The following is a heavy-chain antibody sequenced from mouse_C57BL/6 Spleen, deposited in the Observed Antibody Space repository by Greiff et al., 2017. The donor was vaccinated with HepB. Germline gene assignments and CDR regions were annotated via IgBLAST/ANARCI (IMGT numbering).Heavy chain of an antibody. CDR3: ARSYYSKGYAMDY. CDR2: LYPGSGST. D-gene: IGHD2-5*01. CDR1: GYTFTSYW. Sequence: QVQLQQPGAELVKPGASVKMSCKASGYTFTSYWITWVKQRPGQGLEWIGDLYPGSGSTNYNEKFKSKATLTVDTSSSTAYMQLSSLTSEDSAVYYCARSYYSKGYAMDYWGQGTSVTVSS. J-gene: IGHJ4*01. V-gene: IGHV1-55*01.